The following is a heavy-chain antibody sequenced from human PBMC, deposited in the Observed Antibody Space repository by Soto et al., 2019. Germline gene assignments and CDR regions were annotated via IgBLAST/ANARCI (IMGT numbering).Heavy chain of an antibody. CDR3: ARGGRIQLWTNYYYYGMDV. CDR2: INHSGST. J-gene: IGHJ6*02. CDR1: GGSFRGYY. V-gene: IGHV4-34*01. Sequence: SETLSLTCAVYGGSFRGYYWSWIRQPPGKGLEWIGEINHSGSTNYNPSLNSRVTISVDTSKNQFSLKLSSVTAADTAVYYCARGGRIQLWTNYYYYGMDVWGQGTTVTVSS. D-gene: IGHD5-18*01.